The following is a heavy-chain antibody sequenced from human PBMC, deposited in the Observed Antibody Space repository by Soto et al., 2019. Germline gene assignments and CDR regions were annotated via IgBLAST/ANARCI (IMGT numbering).Heavy chain of an antibody. CDR2: ISYDGSNK. Sequence: QVQLVESGGGVVQPGRSLRLSCAASGFTFSSYGMHWVRRAPGKGLEWVAVISYDGSNKYYADSVKGRFTISRDNSKNTLYLQMNSLRAEDTAVYYCAKDLNDYGDYVFDYWGQGTLVTVSS. CDR1: GFTFSSYG. CDR3: AKDLNDYGDYVFDY. D-gene: IGHD4-17*01. J-gene: IGHJ4*02. V-gene: IGHV3-30*18.